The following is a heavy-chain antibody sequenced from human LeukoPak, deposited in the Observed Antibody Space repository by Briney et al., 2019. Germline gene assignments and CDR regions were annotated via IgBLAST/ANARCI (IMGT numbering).Heavy chain of an antibody. D-gene: IGHD3-22*01. Sequence: ASVKVSCKASGYTFTGYYMHRVRQAPGQGLEWMGRINPNSGGTNYAQKFQGRVTMTRDTSISTAYMELSRLRSDDTAVYYCARAYYYESKGYYYYMDVWGKGTTVTVSS. V-gene: IGHV1-2*06. J-gene: IGHJ6*03. CDR1: GYTFTGYY. CDR2: INPNSGGT. CDR3: ARAYYYESKGYYYYMDV.